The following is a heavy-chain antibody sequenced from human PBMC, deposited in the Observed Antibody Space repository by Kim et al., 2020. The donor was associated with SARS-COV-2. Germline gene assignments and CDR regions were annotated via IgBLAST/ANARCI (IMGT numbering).Heavy chain of an antibody. CDR3: AKDLVSSSFRAFHI. CDR1: GFTFGDFA. CDR2: LSWNSGVI. Sequence: GGSLRLSCAASGFTFGDFAMHWVRQVPGKGLEWVSGLSWNSGVIGYADSVKCRFTISRHNAENSLYLQMNSLRAEDTAFYYCAKDLVSSSFRAFHIWGQGAMVTVSS. V-gene: IGHV3-9*01. D-gene: IGHD6-6*01. J-gene: IGHJ3*02.